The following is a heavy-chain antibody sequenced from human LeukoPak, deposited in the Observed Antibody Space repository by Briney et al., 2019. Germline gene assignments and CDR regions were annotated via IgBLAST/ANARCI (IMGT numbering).Heavy chain of an antibody. CDR2: ISGSGGST. CDR1: GFTFSSYA. J-gene: IGHJ4*02. CDR3: AKFDDSSGYYRY. D-gene: IGHD3-22*01. Sequence: GGSLRLSCAASGFTFSSYAMSWVRQAPGKGLEWVSAISGSGGSTCYADSVKGRFTISRDNPKNTLYLQMNSLRAKDTAVYYCAKFDDSSGYYRYWGQGTLVTVSS. V-gene: IGHV3-23*01.